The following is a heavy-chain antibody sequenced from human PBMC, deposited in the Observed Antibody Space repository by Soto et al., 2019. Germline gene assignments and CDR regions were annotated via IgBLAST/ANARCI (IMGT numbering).Heavy chain of an antibody. CDR3: ARGQRFSDWFDP. V-gene: IGHV4-4*07. CDR2: IYSSGST. Sequence: PSETLSLTCTASGGTINSYYSTWIRQPAGKGLEWIGRIYSSGSTKYNPSLQSRVTMSLDTSKNQFSLRLTSVTAADTAVYYCARGQRFSDWFDPWGQGTLVTVSS. CDR1: GGTINSYY. J-gene: IGHJ5*02. D-gene: IGHD3-3*01.